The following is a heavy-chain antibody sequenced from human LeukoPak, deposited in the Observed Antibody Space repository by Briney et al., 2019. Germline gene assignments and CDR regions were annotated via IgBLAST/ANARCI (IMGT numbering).Heavy chain of an antibody. CDR1: GFTLSSYA. Sequence: GRSLTLSCAAAGFTLSSYAMSWVRQAPGKGLEWVSSISGSGGSTYYADSVKGRFTISRDNSKNTLYLQMNSLRAEDTAVYYCAKVLLGAMVRGKLAPWGQGTLVTVSS. J-gene: IGHJ5*02. D-gene: IGHD3-10*01. V-gene: IGHV3-23*01. CDR2: ISGSGGST. CDR3: AKVLLGAMVRGKLAP.